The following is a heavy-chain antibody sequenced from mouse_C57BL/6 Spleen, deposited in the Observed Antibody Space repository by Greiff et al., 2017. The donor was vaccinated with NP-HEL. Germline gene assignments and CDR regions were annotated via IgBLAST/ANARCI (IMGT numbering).Heavy chain of an antibody. CDR1: GFNIKDDY. CDR3: TTFYDYGGAWFAY. J-gene: IGHJ3*01. CDR2: IDPENGDT. V-gene: IGHV14-4*01. D-gene: IGHD2-4*01. Sequence: EVKLMESGAELVRPGASVKLSCTASGFNIKDDYMHWVKQRPEQGLEWIGWIDPENGDTEYASKFQGKATITADTSSNTAYLQLSSLTSEDTAVYYCTTFYDYGGAWFAYWGQGTLVTVSA.